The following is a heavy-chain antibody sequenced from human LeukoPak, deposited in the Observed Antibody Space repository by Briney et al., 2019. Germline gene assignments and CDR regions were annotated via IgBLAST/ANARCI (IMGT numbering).Heavy chain of an antibody. CDR2: INPSGGTT. D-gene: IGHD2-15*01. CDR1: GYTFTRYY. J-gene: IGHJ4*02. CDR3: AREYVGLGYIDY. V-gene: IGHV1-46*01. Sequence: ASLKVSCKASGYTFTRYYMHWVRQAPGQGLEWMGIINPSGGTTSYAQKFQGRVTMTRDTSTSTVYMELSSLTSEDTALYYCAREYVGLGYIDYWGQGTLVTVSS.